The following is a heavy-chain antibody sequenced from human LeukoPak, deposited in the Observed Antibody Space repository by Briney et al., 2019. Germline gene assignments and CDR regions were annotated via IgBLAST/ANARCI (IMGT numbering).Heavy chain of an antibody. J-gene: IGHJ5*02. Sequence: SETLSLTCAVYGGSFSGCYWSWTRQPPGKGLEWIGEMNHSGSTNYNPSLKSRVTISVDTSKNQFSLKLSSVTAADTAVYYCAREKLYYYGSGTNWFDPWGQGTLVTVSS. CDR3: AREKLYYYGSGTNWFDP. CDR1: GGSFSGCY. V-gene: IGHV4-34*01. CDR2: MNHSGST. D-gene: IGHD3-10*01.